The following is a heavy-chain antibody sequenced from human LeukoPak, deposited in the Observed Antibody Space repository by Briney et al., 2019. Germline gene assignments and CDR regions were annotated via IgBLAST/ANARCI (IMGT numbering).Heavy chain of an antibody. CDR1: GGSFSGYY. CDR3: ARLLGYDILTGYYTWYAFDI. V-gene: IGHV4-34*01. D-gene: IGHD3-9*01. Sequence: SETLSLTCAVYGGSFSGYYWSWIRQPPGKGLEWIGEINHSGSTNYNPSLKSRVTISVDTSKNQFSLKLSSVTAADTAVYYCARLLGYDILTGYYTWYAFDIWGQGTMVTVSS. CDR2: INHSGST. J-gene: IGHJ3*02.